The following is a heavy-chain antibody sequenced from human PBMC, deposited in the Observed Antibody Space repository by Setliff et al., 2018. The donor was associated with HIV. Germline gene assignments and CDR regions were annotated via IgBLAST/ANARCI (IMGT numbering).Heavy chain of an antibody. CDR1: GGSISSNGYH. D-gene: IGHD3-3*01. J-gene: IGHJ5*01. CDR3: ARLGPYYNFWSWSDVYLTKGWLDP. Sequence: KTSETLSLTCTVSGGSISSNGYHWSWIRQSPEKGLEYIGQISHTGSTYYTPSLKGRLIMSIDTSKNQFFLYLTSVTAADTAIYYCARLGPYYNFWSWSDVYLTKGWLDPWGKGTMVTVSS. V-gene: IGHV4-31*02. CDR2: ISHTGST.